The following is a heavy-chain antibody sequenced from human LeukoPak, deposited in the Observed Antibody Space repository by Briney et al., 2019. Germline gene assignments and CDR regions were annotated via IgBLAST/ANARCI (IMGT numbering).Heavy chain of an antibody. CDR2: ISGSGGST. D-gene: IGHD2-2*01. V-gene: IGHV3-23*01. CDR1: GFTFSSYA. J-gene: IGHJ6*03. CDR3: AKGGLPAANYYYYMDV. Sequence: GGSLRLSCAASGFTFSSYAMSWVRQAPGKGLEWVSAISGSGGSTYYADSVKGRFTISRDNSKSTLYLQMNSLTAEDTAVYYCAKGGLPAANYYYYMDVWGKGATVTVSS.